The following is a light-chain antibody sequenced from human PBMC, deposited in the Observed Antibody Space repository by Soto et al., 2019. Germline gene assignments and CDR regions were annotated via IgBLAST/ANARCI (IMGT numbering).Light chain of an antibody. CDR2: GAS. V-gene: IGKV1-39*01. Sequence: DIQMTQSPSSLSASVGDRITISCRASQSVYSHLNWYQQLPGKAPKLLIYGASTLQSGVPSRFSGSGSGTDFTLRISGLQPEDFATYYCQEHYSDSYTFGPGTKVDVK. J-gene: IGKJ3*01. CDR1: QSVYSH. CDR3: QEHYSDSYT.